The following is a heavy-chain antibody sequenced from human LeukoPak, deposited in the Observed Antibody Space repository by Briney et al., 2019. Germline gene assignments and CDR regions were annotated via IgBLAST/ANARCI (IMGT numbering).Heavy chain of an antibody. CDR1: GDSMTNYY. Sequence: SETLSLTCIFSGDSMTNYYWNWIRQPPGKGLEWIGYIFYSGRTNYNPSLKSRVTMSVDTSKKQFTLNLTSVTAADTAVYYCARPARYCSSGSCYSDWYFDPWGRGTLVTVSS. CDR3: ARPARYCSSGSCYSDWYFDP. D-gene: IGHD2-15*01. V-gene: IGHV4-59*08. J-gene: IGHJ2*01. CDR2: IFYSGRT.